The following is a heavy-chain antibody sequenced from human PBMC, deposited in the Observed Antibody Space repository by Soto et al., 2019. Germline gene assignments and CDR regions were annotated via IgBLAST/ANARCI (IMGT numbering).Heavy chain of an antibody. D-gene: IGHD5-18*01. CDR2: MNPGSGDT. CDR3: ARMASFGSLNCFDP. J-gene: IGHJ5*02. V-gene: IGHV1-8*01. Sequence: AASVKVSCKASGYTFTNNDVTWVRQATGQGLEWMGWMNPGSGDTGYAQKFQGRVTMTRNISIATAYMELSSLRSEDTAIYYCARMASFGSLNCFDPWGQGTLVTVSS. CDR1: GYTFTNND.